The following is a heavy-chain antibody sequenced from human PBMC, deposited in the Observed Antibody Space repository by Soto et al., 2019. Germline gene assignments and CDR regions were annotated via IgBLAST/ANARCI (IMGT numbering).Heavy chain of an antibody. D-gene: IGHD2-15*01. V-gene: IGHV3-23*01. J-gene: IGHJ4*02. CDR3: AKRYCSGGSCYPRKLYYFDY. CDR2: ISGSGGST. CDR1: GFTFSSYA. Sequence: PGGSLRLSCAASGFTFSSYAMSWVRQAPGKGLEWVSAISGSGGSTYYADSVKGRFTISRDNSKNTLYLQMNSLRAEDTAVYYCAKRYCSGGSCYPRKLYYFDYWGQGTLVTVSS.